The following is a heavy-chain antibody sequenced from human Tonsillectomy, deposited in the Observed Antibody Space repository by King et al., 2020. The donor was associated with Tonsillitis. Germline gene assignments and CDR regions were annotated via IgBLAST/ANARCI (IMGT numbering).Heavy chain of an antibody. D-gene: IGHD1-26*01. CDR2: ISSSSTYI. CDR3: ARDYVGATYWFDP. V-gene: IGHV3-11*05. J-gene: IGHJ5*02. CDR1: GFTFSDYY. Sequence: VQLVESGGGLVKPGGSLRLSCAASGFTFSDYYMSWIRQAPGKGLEWVSYISSSSTYINYADSVKGRFTISRDNAKNSLYLHMNSLRAEDTAVYYCARDYVGATYWFDPWGQGTLVTVSS.